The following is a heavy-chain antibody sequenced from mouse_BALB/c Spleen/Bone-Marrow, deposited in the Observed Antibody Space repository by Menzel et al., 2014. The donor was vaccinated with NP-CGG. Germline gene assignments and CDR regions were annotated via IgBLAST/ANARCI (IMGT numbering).Heavy chain of an antibody. Sequence: VQLQQSGAELMKPGASVKISCKATGYTFSSYWIEWVKQRPGHGLEWIGEILPGSGSTIYNEKFKGKATFTADTSSNTAYMHLSSLTSEDSAVYYCAREDYYGSSYFDYWGQGTTLTVSS. CDR1: GYTFSSYW. CDR3: AREDYYGSSYFDY. D-gene: IGHD1-1*01. J-gene: IGHJ2*01. V-gene: IGHV1-9*01. CDR2: ILPGSGST.